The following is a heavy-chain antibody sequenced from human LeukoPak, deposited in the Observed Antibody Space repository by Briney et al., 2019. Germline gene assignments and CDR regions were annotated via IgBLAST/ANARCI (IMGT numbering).Heavy chain of an antibody. CDR3: AKDHYDFWSGYLWYFDY. J-gene: IGHJ4*02. CDR2: ISGSGGST. Sequence: GGSLRLSCAASGFTFSSYTMHWARQAPGKGLEWVSAISGSGGSTYYADSVKGRFTISRDNSKNTLYLQMNSLRAEDTAVHYCAKDHYDFWSGYLWYFDYWGQGTLVTVSS. CDR1: GFTFSSYT. D-gene: IGHD3-3*01. V-gene: IGHV3-23*01.